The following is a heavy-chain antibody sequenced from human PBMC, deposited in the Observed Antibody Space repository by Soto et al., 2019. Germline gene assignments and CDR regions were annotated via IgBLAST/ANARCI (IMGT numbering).Heavy chain of an antibody. V-gene: IGHV3-23*01. CDR1: GFTFSSYA. J-gene: IGHJ6*03. CDR3: ANRYIQYYDYIWGSYPVEGSYYYYMDV. CDR2: ISGSGGST. Sequence: EVQLLESGGGLVQPGGSLRLSCAASGFTFSSYAMSWVRQAPGKGLEWVSAISGSGGSTYYADSVKGRFTISRDNSKNTLYLQMNSLRAEDTAVYYCANRYIQYYDYIWGSYPVEGSYYYYMDVWGKGTTVTVSS. D-gene: IGHD3-16*02.